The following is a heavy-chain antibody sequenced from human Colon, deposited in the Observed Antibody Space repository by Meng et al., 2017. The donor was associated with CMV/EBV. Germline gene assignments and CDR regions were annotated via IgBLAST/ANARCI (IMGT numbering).Heavy chain of an antibody. CDR1: GFTVSSNY. Sequence: GGSLKISCAASGFTVSSNYMSWVRQAPGKGLEWVSVIYSGGSTYYADSVKGRFTISRDNSKNTLYLQMNSLRAEDTAVYYCAKDLLDIVVVPAAIWVFGGVDYWGQGTLVTVSS. D-gene: IGHD2-2*03. CDR2: IYSGGST. CDR3: AKDLLDIVVVPAAIWVFGGVDY. J-gene: IGHJ4*02. V-gene: IGHV3-66*02.